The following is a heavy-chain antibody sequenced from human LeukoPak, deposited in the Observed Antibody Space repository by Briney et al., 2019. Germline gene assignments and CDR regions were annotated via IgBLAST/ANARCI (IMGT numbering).Heavy chain of an antibody. D-gene: IGHD3-9*01. CDR1: GYTFTSYD. Sequence: GASVKVSCKASGYTFTSYDINWGRQATGHGLEWMGWMNPNSGNTGYAKKFQGRVTMTRTTSISTAYMELSSLRSEDTAVYYCARGRGVLRYLDWLSNNWFDPWGQGTLVTVSS. V-gene: IGHV1-8*01. CDR3: ARGRGVLRYLDWLSNNWFDP. CDR2: MNPNSGNT. J-gene: IGHJ5*02.